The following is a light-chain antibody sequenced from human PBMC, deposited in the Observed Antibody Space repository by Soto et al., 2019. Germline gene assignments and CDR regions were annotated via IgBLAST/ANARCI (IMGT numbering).Light chain of an antibody. V-gene: IGKV1-33*01. CDR3: QHYDHLPIT. CDR1: QDITNY. Sequence: DIQMTPSPSSLSASVVDRVTITCQASQDITNYLNWYQQKPGRAPRLLLYDASSLETGVPSRFSGSGSGTDFTLTISSLQPEDVATYYCQHYDHLPITFGQGTRLEIK. J-gene: IGKJ5*01. CDR2: DAS.